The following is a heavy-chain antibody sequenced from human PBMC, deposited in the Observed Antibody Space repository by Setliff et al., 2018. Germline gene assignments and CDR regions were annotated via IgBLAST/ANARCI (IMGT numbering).Heavy chain of an antibody. CDR1: GFTFSNYA. D-gene: IGHD1-26*01. J-gene: IGHJ6*03. CDR3: ARGGVFTRERQKGGQVHHSSFYMDV. Sequence: GESLKISCVASGFTFSNYAMHWVRQAPGKGLEYVSAISSNGSSTYYADSVKGRFTISRDNSKNTLYLQMGSLRAEDTAVYYCARGGVFTRERQKGGQVHHSSFYMDVWGKGTTVTVSS. CDR2: ISSNGSST. V-gene: IGHV3-64*02.